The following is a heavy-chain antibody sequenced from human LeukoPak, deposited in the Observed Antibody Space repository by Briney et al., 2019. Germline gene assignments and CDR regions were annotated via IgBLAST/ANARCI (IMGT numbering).Heavy chain of an antibody. V-gene: IGHV3-23*01. D-gene: IGHD6-13*01. CDR3: ARSTAASASDY. CDR1: GFIFSNNA. CDR2: ITASGDRT. Sequence: GGSLRLSCAAAGFIFSNNAMTWVRQAPGKGLEWVSSITASGDRTFNADSVKGLFTISRDNSKNTLYLLMNSLRAEDTALYYCARSTAASASDYWGQGTLVTVSS. J-gene: IGHJ4*02.